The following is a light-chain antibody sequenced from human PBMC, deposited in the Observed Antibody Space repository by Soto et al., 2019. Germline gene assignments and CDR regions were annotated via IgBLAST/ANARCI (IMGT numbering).Light chain of an antibody. Sequence: DIQMTQSPSTLSASVGDRVTITCRASQSISSWWAWYQQKPGKAPNLLIYKASSLESGVPSRFSGSGSGTEFTLTISSLQPDDFATYYCQQYNSWGTFGQGTKVEIK. J-gene: IGKJ1*01. CDR1: QSISSW. CDR2: KAS. CDR3: QQYNSWGT. V-gene: IGKV1-5*03.